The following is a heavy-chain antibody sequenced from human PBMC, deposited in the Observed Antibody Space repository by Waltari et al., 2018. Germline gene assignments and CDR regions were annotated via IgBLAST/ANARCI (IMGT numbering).Heavy chain of an antibody. CDR2: IYYSGST. J-gene: IGHJ4*02. CDR3: AGDRGNEPRFDY. Sequence: QLQLQESGPGLGKPSETLSLTCTVTGGSISRSRYYWGWTRQPPGKGLEWIGSIYYSGSTYSIPSLMSRFTISVDTSQNLFSLRLSAVPAAVTSVYYCAGDRGNEPRFDYWGQGTLVTVSS. CDR1: GGSISRSRYY. V-gene: IGHV4-39*07. D-gene: IGHD2-8*01.